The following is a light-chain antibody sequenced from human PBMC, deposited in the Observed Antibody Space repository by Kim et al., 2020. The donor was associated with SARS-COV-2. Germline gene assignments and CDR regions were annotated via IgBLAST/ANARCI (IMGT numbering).Light chain of an antibody. V-gene: IGKV1-5*03. CDR3: QQNSNFPLT. J-gene: IGKJ5*01. CDR1: QSIGDC. CDR2: KVS. Sequence: ASVGGRVHITCRATQSIGDCLTWYQQRPRKAPKLVIYKVSSLESGVPSRFSGSGYGTEFTLTISSLQPDDLGTYFSQQNSNFPLTFGEGT.